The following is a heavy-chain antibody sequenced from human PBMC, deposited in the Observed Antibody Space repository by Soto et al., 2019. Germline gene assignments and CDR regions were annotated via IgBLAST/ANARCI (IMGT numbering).Heavy chain of an antibody. Sequence: GASVKVSCKSSGGTFSSYAISWVRQAPGQGLEWMGGIIPIFGTANYAQKFQGRVTITADESTITAYMELSSLRSEDTAVYYCARDYGDYVNHYYYGMDVWDQGTTLTVSS. V-gene: IGHV1-69*13. CDR3: ARDYGDYVNHYYYGMDV. CDR2: IIPIFGTA. CDR1: GGTFSSYA. D-gene: IGHD4-17*01. J-gene: IGHJ6*02.